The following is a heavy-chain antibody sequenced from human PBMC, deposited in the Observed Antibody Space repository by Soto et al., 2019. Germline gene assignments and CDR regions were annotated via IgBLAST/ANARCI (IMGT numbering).Heavy chain of an antibody. CDR1: GFPLSTSGVG. V-gene: IGHV2-5*02. D-gene: IGHD2-21*02. J-gene: IGHJ4*02. CDR2: IYWDDGK. Sequence: QITLKESGPTLVTPTQTLTLTCTFSGFPLSTSGVGVGWIRPRPATTLECLALIYWDDGKRYSPSLKSRLTITTDTSKNQVVLTMTNMDPVDTATYYCAHALPVVTAYFDYWGQGTLVTVFS. CDR3: AHALPVVTAYFDY.